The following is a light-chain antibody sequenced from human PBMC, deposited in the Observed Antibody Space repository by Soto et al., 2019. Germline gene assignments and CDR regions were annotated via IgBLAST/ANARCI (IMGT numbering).Light chain of an antibody. J-gene: IGKJ2*01. CDR1: QSIRSY. Sequence: DIQMTQSPSSLSASVGDRVTITCRATQSIRSYLNWYQQKPGKTPQLLIYGASNFQSGAPSRFTGSGSGTHFTLTISSLQPEDFATYYCQQSYTTPYTFGQGTKLEIK. CDR3: QQSYTTPYT. CDR2: GAS. V-gene: IGKV1-39*01.